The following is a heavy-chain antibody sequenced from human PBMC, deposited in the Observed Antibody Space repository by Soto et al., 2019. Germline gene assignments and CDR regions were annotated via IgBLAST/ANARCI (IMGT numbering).Heavy chain of an antibody. CDR2: IVVGSGNT. J-gene: IGHJ6*02. V-gene: IGHV1-58*01. CDR1: GFTFTSSA. D-gene: IGHD1-26*01. Sequence: SVKGYCKASGFTFTSSAVQWVRQARGQRLEWIGWIVVGSGNTNYAQKFQERVTITRDMSTSTAYMELSSLRSEDTAVYYCAADRPQGELLNYYYGMDVWGQGTTVTVSS. CDR3: AADRPQGELLNYYYGMDV.